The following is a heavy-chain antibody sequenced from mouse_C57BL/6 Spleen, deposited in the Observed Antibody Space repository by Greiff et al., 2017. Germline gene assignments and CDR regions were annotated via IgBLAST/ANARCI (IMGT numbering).Heavy chain of an antibody. CDR1: GYTFTDYY. V-gene: IGHV1-77*01. CDR2: IGPGSGST. D-gene: IGHD2-1*01. Sequence: VQRVESGAELVKPGASVKISCKASGYTFTDYYINWVKQRPGQGLEWIGKIGPGSGSTYYNEKFKGKATLTADKSSSTAYMQLSSLTSEDSAVYVCARQFYYGNYEGFAYWGQGTLVTVSA. CDR3: ARQFYYGNYEGFAY. J-gene: IGHJ3*01.